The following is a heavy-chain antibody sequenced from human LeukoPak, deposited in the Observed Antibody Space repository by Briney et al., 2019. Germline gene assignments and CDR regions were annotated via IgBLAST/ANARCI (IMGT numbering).Heavy chain of an antibody. Sequence: ASVKLSCKASGYTFTSYYMHWVRQAPGQGLEWMGIINPSGGSTSYAQKFQGRVTMTRDTSTSTVYMELSSLRSEDTAVYYCARGVVGATAVYYYSYYMDVWGKGTTVTISS. CDR1: GYTFTSYY. J-gene: IGHJ6*03. D-gene: IGHD1-26*01. V-gene: IGHV1-46*01. CDR2: INPSGGST. CDR3: ARGVVGATAVYYYSYYMDV.